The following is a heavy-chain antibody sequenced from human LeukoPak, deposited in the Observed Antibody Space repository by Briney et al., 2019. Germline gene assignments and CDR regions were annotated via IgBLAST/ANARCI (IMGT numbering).Heavy chain of an antibody. Sequence: SETLSLTCTVSGGSFNTYYWSWIRQPPGKGLEWIGEINHSGSTNYNPSLKSRVTISVDTSKNQFSLKLSSVTAADTAVYYCARHRIAVARNKITGYYFDYWGQGTLVTVSS. CDR1: GGSFNTYY. J-gene: IGHJ4*02. CDR2: INHSGST. D-gene: IGHD6-19*01. CDR3: ARHRIAVARNKITGYYFDY. V-gene: IGHV4-34*01.